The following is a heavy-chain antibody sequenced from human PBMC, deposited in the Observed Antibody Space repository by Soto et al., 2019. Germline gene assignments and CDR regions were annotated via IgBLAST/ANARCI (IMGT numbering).Heavy chain of an antibody. D-gene: IGHD3-3*01. CDR1: GGSISSYY. CDR2: IYYSGST. V-gene: IGHV4-59*01. Sequence: SETLSLTCTVSGGSISSYYWSWIRQPPGKGLEWIGYIYYSGSTNYNPSLKSRVTISVDTSKNQFSLKLSSVTAADTAVYHCARVRITIFGVVPIPSFMDVWGQGTTVTVSS. CDR3: ARVRITIFGVVPIPSFMDV. J-gene: IGHJ6*02.